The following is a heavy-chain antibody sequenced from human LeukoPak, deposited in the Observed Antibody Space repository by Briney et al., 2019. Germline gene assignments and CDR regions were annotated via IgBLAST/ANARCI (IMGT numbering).Heavy chain of an antibody. CDR3: AREPSWLSLGAFDI. D-gene: IGHD2-2*01. J-gene: IGHJ3*02. Sequence: GGSLRLSCAASEFTFSDYSMNWVRQAPGKGLEWVSSISSSSSYIYYADSVKGRFTVSRDNAKNSLYLQMNSLRAEDTALYYCAREPSWLSLGAFDIWGQGTMVTVSS. CDR1: EFTFSDYS. CDR2: ISSSSSYI. V-gene: IGHV3-21*04.